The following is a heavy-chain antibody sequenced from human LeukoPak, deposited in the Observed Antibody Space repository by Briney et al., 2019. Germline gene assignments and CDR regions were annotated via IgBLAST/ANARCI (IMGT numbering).Heavy chain of an antibody. CDR2: ISYDGSNK. Sequence: PGGSLRLSCAASGFTFSSYGMHWVRQAPGKGLEWVAVISYDGSNKYYADSMRGRFTISRDNSKNTLYLQMNSLRSDDTAVYYCANGGTYSSGPWGQGTLVTVSS. CDR1: GFTFSSYG. CDR3: ANGGTYSSGP. V-gene: IGHV3-30*18. J-gene: IGHJ5*02. D-gene: IGHD3-22*01.